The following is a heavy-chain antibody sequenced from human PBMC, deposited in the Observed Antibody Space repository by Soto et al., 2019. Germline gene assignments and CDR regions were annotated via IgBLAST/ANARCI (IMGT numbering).Heavy chain of an antibody. CDR3: ASRGGWSGYYQNNWFDP. Sequence: QVQLQESGPGLVKPSQTLSLTCTVSGGSISSGDYYWSWIRQPPGKGLEWIGYIYYSGSTYYNPSLTSRVTISVDTSKNQFSLKLSSVTAADTAVYYCASRGGWSGYYQNNWFDPWGQGTLVTVSS. D-gene: IGHD3-3*01. J-gene: IGHJ5*02. CDR2: IYYSGST. V-gene: IGHV4-30-4*01. CDR1: GGSISSGDYY.